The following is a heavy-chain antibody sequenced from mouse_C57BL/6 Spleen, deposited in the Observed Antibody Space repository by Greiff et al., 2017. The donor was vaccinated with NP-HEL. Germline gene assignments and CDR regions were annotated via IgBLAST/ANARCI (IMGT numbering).Heavy chain of an antibody. CDR2: IDPSDSYT. CDR3: ARGDGYSFAY. J-gene: IGHJ3*01. CDR1: GYTFTSYW. Sequence: QVQLQQPGAELVRPGPSVKLSCKASGYTFTSYWMHWVKQRPGQGLEWIGVIDPSDSYTNYNQKFKGKATLTVDTSSSTAYMQLSSLTSEDSAVYYCARGDGYSFAYWGQGTLVTVSA. V-gene: IGHV1-59*01. D-gene: IGHD2-3*01.